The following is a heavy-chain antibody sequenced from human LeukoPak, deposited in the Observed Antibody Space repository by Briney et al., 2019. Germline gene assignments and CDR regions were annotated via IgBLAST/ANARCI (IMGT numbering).Heavy chain of an antibody. CDR2: IYPGDSDT. CDR3: ARHIAAAGIADY. V-gene: IGHV5-51*01. D-gene: IGHD6-13*01. Sequence: GESLKISCKGSGYRFTSYWIGWVRHMPGKGLGWMGIIYPGDSDTRHSPSFQGQVTFSADKSIRTAYLQWSSLKASDTAMYYCARHIAAAGIADYWGQGTLVTVSS. J-gene: IGHJ4*02. CDR1: GYRFTSYW.